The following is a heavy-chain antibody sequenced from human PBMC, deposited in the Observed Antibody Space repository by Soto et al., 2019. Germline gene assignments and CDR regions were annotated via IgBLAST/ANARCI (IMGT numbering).Heavy chain of an antibody. V-gene: IGHV3-30*18. CDR3: AKDEGVGGTLGLFDY. D-gene: IGHD1-26*01. CDR1: RFDFTYYA. CDR2: MSSDGSKI. Sequence: QVQLVESGGGAVQPGESLRLSCVASRFDFTYYAMHWVRQAPGKGLESVAVMSSDGSKIHHTDSVKGRFTISRDNSKNTLYLQMNSLRKEDTAVYFCAKDEGVGGTLGLFDYWGQGTLVSVS. J-gene: IGHJ4*02.